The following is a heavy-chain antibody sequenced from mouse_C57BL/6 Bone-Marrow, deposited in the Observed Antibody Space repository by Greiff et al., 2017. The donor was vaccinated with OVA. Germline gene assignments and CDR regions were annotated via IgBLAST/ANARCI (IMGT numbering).Heavy chain of an antibody. V-gene: IGHV1-26*01. CDR2: INPNNGGT. CDR3: AREDGYFDV. CDR1: GYTFTDYY. Sequence: VQLQQSGPELVKPGASVKISCKASGYTFTDYYMNWVKQSHGKSLEWIGDINPNNGGTSYNQKFKGKATLTVDKSSSTAYMELRSLTSEDSAVYYCAREDGYFDVWGTGTTVTVSS. J-gene: IGHJ1*03.